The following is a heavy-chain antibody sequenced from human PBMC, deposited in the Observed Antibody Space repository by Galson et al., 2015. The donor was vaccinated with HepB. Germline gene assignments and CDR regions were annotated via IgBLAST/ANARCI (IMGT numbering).Heavy chain of an antibody. J-gene: IGHJ4*02. Sequence: SLRLSCAASGFTFSSYAMSWVRQAPGKGLEWVSAISGSGGSTYYADSVKGRFTISRDNSKNTLYLQMNSLRAEDTAVYYCAKPYDYGDYGRYFDYWGQGTLVTVSS. D-gene: IGHD4-17*01. CDR3: AKPYDYGDYGRYFDY. V-gene: IGHV3-23*01. CDR1: GFTFSSYA. CDR2: ISGSGGST.